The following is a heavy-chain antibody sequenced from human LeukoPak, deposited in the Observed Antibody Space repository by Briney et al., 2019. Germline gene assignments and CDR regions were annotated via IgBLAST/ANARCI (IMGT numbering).Heavy chain of an antibody. J-gene: IGHJ6*03. CDR1: GDSITDDY. CDR2: IHSGGTT. V-gene: IGHV4-4*07. CDR3: ARDNGSGYTKGYEHYYYYLDV. D-gene: IGHD3-3*02. Sequence: MPSETLSLTCTVSGDSITDDYYTWIRQPAGKGLEWIGRIHSGGTTNYNPSLMSRVTLSIDKSKKHISLRLTSVTAADTALYYCARDNGSGYTKGYEHYYYYLDVWGKGTTVTVSS.